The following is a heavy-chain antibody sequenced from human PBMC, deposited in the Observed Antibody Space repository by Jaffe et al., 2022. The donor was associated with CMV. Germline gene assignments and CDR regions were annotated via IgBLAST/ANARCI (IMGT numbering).Heavy chain of an antibody. V-gene: IGHV3-7*01. CDR1: GFTYKEYW. Sequence: EVQLVESGGDLVQPGGSLRLSCAASGFTYKEYWMSWARQAPGKGLQWVANINKDGSEEYYVDSVEGRFTISRDNAKNSLYLQMNSLRAEDTAVYYCVKYGSKWSQFDSWGQGTVVIVSS. CDR2: INKDGSEE. D-gene: IGHD6-13*01. J-gene: IGHJ4*02. CDR3: VKYGSKWSQFDS.